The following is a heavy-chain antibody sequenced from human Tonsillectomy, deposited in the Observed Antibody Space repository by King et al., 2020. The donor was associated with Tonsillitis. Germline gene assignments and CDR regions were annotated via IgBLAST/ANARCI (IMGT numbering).Heavy chain of an antibody. J-gene: IGHJ5*01. D-gene: IGHD6-6*01. V-gene: IGHV1-2*02. Sequence: VQLVESGAEVKRPGASVKVSCKASGYTFIDYYIHWVRQAPGQGLEWMGWINPATGATNYGQKFQGGVIMTRDTSISTAFMVLNRLTSDDTAVYYCARKEYSTSLDSWGQGSLVIVSS. CDR2: INPATGAT. CDR1: GYTFIDYY. CDR3: ARKEYSTSLDS.